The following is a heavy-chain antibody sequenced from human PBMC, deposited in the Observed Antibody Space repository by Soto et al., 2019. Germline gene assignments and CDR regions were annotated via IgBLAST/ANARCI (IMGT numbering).Heavy chain of an antibody. CDR2: ISGSGGST. CDR3: AKGDYGDYEGNWFDP. Sequence: EVQLLESGGGLVQPGGSLRLSCAASGFTFSSYAMSWVRQAPGKGLEWVSAISGSGGSTYYADSVKGRFTISRDNSXXTLYLQMNSLRAEDTAVYYCAKGDYGDYEGNWFDPWGQGPLVTVSS. D-gene: IGHD4-17*01. CDR1: GFTFSSYA. V-gene: IGHV3-23*01. J-gene: IGHJ5*02.